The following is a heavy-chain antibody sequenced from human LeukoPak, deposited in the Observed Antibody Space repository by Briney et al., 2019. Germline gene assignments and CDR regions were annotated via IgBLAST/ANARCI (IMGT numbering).Heavy chain of an antibody. J-gene: IGHJ4*02. V-gene: IGHV4-59*01. CDR3: ARSTGSTMFIDY. CDR2: IYYSGNT. CDR1: GGSISPYY. D-gene: IGHD3-10*02. Sequence: SETLSLTCTASGGSISPYYWSWIPQPPGKGLEWLGYIYYSGNTEYKPSLKSRVAMSVDTSKNQFSLRLSFVPAADTAVYYCARSTGSTMFIDYWGQGTLGTVSS.